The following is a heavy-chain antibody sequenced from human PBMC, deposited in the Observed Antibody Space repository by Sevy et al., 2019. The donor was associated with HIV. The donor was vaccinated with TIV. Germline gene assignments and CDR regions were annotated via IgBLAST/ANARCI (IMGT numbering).Heavy chain of an antibody. J-gene: IGHJ4*02. CDR2: IGGSPDYT. CDR3: AKEVSERSYSDY. Sequence: GGSLRLSCVTSGFTFSSYAMSRVRQTPGKGLEWVSAIGGSPDYTYYADSVKGRFTISRDNSKNTLYLQMNGLRAEDTAVYYCAKEVSERSYSDYWGQGTLVTVSS. D-gene: IGHD3-10*01. CDR1: GFTFSSYA. V-gene: IGHV3-23*01.